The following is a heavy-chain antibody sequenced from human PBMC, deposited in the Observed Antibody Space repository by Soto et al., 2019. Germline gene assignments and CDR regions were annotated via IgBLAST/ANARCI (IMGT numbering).Heavy chain of an antibody. V-gene: IGHV3-23*01. CDR1: GFTFNSYV. Sequence: GGSLRLSCAASGFTFNSYVMTWVRQAPGEGLEWVSSISRSGRGSAYYADSVKGRFTISRDNSENTLFLQMNNLRDEDTALYYCARGRYLDSSDYWVANLPSDHWGLGPLVTLSS. CDR3: ARGRYLDSSDYWVANLPSDH. D-gene: IGHD3-22*01. CDR2: ISRSGRGSA. J-gene: IGHJ4*02.